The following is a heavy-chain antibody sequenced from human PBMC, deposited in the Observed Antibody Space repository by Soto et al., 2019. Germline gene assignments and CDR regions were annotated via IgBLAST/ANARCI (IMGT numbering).Heavy chain of an antibody. CDR3: AKVMSKNYYYPFDF. CDR1: GFTFSDYS. J-gene: IGHJ4*02. D-gene: IGHD3-10*01. Sequence: GGSLRLSGTASGFTFSDYSMTWVRQAPWKGLEWVSTISGGSSVTYYGDSVKGRFTISRDNAKKTLFLQLNRLSAEETATYYCAKVMSKNYYYPFDFWGQRTQVTVSP. V-gene: IGHV3-23*01. CDR2: ISGGSSVT.